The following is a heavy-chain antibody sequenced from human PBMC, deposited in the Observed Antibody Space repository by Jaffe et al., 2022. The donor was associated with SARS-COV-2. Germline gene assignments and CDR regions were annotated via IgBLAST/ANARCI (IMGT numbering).Heavy chain of an antibody. D-gene: IGHD3-22*01. CDR2: IYYSGST. V-gene: IGHV4-59*01. J-gene: IGHJ2*01. CDR1: GGSISSYY. Sequence: QVQLQESGPGLVKPSETLSLTCTVSGGSISSYYWSWIRQPPGKGLEWIGYIYYSGSTNYNPSLKSRVTISVDTSKNQFSLKLSSVTAADTAVYYCASQPLDYDSSGPPVLWGRGTLVTVSS. CDR3: ASQPLDYDSSGPPVL.